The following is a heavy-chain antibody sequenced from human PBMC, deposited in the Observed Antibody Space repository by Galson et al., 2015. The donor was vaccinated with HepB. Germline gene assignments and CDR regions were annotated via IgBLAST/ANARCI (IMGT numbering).Heavy chain of an antibody. D-gene: IGHD2-15*01. Sequence: SVKVSCKASGYTFTGYFIHWVRQAPGQGLEWMGWINPDTGDAHYAQKFRGRVTMTRDTSISTAYMDLGSLTSDDTAVYSCARPYCSGGSCHYAMDVWGQGTTVTVS. CDR2: INPDTGDA. CDR1: GYTFTGYF. J-gene: IGHJ6*02. CDR3: ARPYCSGGSCHYAMDV. V-gene: IGHV1-2*02.